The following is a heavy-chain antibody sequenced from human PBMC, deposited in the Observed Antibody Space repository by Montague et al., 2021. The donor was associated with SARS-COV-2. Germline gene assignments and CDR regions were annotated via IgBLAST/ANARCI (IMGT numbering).Heavy chain of an antibody. J-gene: IGHJ6*02. CDR1: GGSIRNYY. V-gene: IGHV4-59*08. CDR3: AAQTDHYYYSLDV. Sequence: SETLSLTCAVSGGSIRNYYWSWIRQPPGRGLEWIAYINDSGNVDYNPSLKSRVTILVGTSKNQFSLKLSSVTAADTAVYYCAAQTDHYYYSLDVWGQGTTVTVS. CDR2: INDSGNV.